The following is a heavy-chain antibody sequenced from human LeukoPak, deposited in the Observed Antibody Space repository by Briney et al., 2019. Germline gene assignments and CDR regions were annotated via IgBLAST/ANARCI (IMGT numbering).Heavy chain of an antibody. J-gene: IGHJ4*02. CDR2: IWYDGSNK. V-gene: IGHV3-33*01. CDR3: ARDPSDPYGVKRGDYFDY. CDR1: GFTFSSYG. D-gene: IGHD4-17*01. Sequence: GGSLRLSCAASGFTFSSYGMHWVRQAPGKGLEWVAVIWYDGSNKYYADSVKGRFTISRDNSKNTLYLQMNSLRAEDTAVYYCARDPSDPYGVKRGDYFDYWGQGTLVTVSS.